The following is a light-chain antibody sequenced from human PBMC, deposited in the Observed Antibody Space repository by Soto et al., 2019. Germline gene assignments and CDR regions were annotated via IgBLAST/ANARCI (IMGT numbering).Light chain of an antibody. Sequence: DIQMTQSPSTLSASVGDRVTITCRASQSISSWLAWYQQKPGKAPKVLIYKASTLESGVPSRFSGRGSGTEFTLTINSLQPDDFATYYCQQYKSYSRTFGQGTKVEIK. J-gene: IGKJ1*01. CDR3: QQYKSYSRT. V-gene: IGKV1-5*03. CDR1: QSISSW. CDR2: KAS.